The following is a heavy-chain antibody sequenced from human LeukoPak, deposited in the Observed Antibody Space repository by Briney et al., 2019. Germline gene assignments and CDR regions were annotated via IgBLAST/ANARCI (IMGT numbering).Heavy chain of an antibody. Sequence: SVKVSCKASGGTFITYAVNWVRQAPGQGLEWMGGIIPMFDTPHYAQKFQGRVTITADKSTSTVYMELTSLTSEDTAVYSCARAIHNFYFFMDVWGKGTTVTVSS. V-gene: IGHV1-69*06. CDR1: GGTFITYA. CDR3: ARAIHNFYFFMDV. CDR2: IIPMFDTP. J-gene: IGHJ6*03.